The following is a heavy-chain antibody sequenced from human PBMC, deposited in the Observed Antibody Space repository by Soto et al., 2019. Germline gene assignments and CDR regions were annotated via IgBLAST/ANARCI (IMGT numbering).Heavy chain of an antibody. CDR2: IYYSGST. V-gene: IGHV4-31*03. CDR3: ASTASTYDFWSGYYTPQGYYYYYMDV. Sequence: PSGTMSLTSTVSGGSMSSGGYYWSWIRQHPGKGLEWIGYIYYSGSTYYNPSLKSRVTISVDTSKNQFSLKLSSVTAADTAVYYCASTASTYDFWSGYYTPQGYYYYYMDVWGKGTTVTVSS. CDR1: GGSMSSGGYY. J-gene: IGHJ6*03. D-gene: IGHD3-3*01.